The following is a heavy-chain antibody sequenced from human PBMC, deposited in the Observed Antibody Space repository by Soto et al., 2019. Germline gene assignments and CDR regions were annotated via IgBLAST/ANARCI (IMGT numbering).Heavy chain of an antibody. J-gene: IGHJ6*02. CDR2: ISAYNGNT. V-gene: IGHV1-18*01. Sequence: ASVTVSCKASGYTFTSYGISWVRQAPGQGLEWMGWISAYNGNTNYAQKLQGRVTMTTDTSTSTAYMELRSLRSDDTAVYYCARVSRFLEWLSDYYGMDVWGQGTTVTVSS. D-gene: IGHD3-3*01. CDR3: ARVSRFLEWLSDYYGMDV. CDR1: GYTFTSYG.